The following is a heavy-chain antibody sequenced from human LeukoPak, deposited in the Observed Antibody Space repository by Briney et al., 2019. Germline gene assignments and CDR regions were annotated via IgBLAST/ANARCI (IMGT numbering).Heavy chain of an antibody. CDR2: ISGSGGST. Sequence: GGPLRLSCAASGFTFSSYAMSWVRQAPGKGLEWVSAISGSGGSTYYADSVKGRFTISRDNSKNTLYLQMNSLRAEDTAVYYCARGGGVGANRHFDYWGQGTLLTVSS. V-gene: IGHV3-23*01. CDR1: GFTFSSYA. D-gene: IGHD1-26*01. J-gene: IGHJ4*02. CDR3: ARGGGVGANRHFDY.